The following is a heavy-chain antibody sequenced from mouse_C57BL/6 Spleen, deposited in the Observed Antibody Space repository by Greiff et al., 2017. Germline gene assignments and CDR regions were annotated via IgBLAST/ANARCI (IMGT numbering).Heavy chain of an antibody. CDR3: ATYGNYVDYFDY. D-gene: IGHD2-10*02. CDR1: GYAFSSYW. CDR2: IYPGDGDT. J-gene: IGHJ2*01. Sequence: QVQLKESGAELVKPGASVKISCKASGYAFSSYWMNWVKQRPGKGLEWIGQIYPGDGDTNYNGKFKGKATLTADKSSSTAYMQLSSLTSEDSAVYFCATYGNYVDYFDYWGQGTTLTVSS. V-gene: IGHV1-80*01.